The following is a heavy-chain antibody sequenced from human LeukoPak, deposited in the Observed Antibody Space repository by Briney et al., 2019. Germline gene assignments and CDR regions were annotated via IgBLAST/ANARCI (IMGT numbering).Heavy chain of an antibody. CDR3: TRDAYMLGKY. Sequence: GGSLRLSCTASGFTFGDYAMSWFRQAPGKGLEWVGFIRSEAFGGTTEYATSVKGRFTMSRDDSKSVAYLQMNSLKTEDTAVYYCTRDAYMLGKYWGQGTLVTVSS. D-gene: IGHD3-10*02. CDR1: GFTFGDYA. CDR2: IRSEAFGGTT. J-gene: IGHJ4*02. V-gene: IGHV3-49*03.